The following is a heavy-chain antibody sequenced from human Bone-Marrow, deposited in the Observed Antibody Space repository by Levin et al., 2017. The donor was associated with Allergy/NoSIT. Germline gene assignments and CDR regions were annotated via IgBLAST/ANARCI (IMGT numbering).Heavy chain of an antibody. Sequence: NSSETLSLTCTVSGGSIGTDTWWSWVRQSPGKGLEWLGEIYHSGGTNYNPALKGRLTISVEKSKTRFSLTLTSVTAADTAVYYCARLAHRGDWGGLSFDYWGQGTLVTVSS. CDR2: IYHSGGT. CDR1: GGSIGTDTW. CDR3: ARLAHRGDWGGLSFDY. D-gene: IGHD2-21*02. V-gene: IGHV4-4*02. J-gene: IGHJ4*02.